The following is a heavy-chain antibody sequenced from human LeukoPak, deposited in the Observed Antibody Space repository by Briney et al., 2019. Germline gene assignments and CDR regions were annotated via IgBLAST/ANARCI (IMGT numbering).Heavy chain of an antibody. CDR2: ISSSGSTI. D-gene: IGHD4-17*01. CDR3: ARSDYGDYGHFDY. CDR1: GFTFSSYE. Sequence: GGSLRLSCAASGFTFSSYEMNWVRQAPGKGLEWVSYISSSGSTIYYADSVKGRFTISRDNAKNSLYLQMNSLRAEDTALYYCARSDYGDYGHFDYWGQGTLVTVSS. V-gene: IGHV3-48*03. J-gene: IGHJ4*02.